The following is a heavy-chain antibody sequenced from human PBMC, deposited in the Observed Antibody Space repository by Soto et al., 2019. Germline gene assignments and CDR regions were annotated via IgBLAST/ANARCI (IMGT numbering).Heavy chain of an antibody. V-gene: IGHV3-23*01. CDR3: AKDRPDYDYVWGSYRELDAFDI. J-gene: IGHJ3*02. CDR2: ISGSGGST. Sequence: GGSLRLSCAASGFTFSSYAMSWVRQAPGKGLEWVSAISGSGGSTYYADSVKGRFTISRDNSKNTLYLQMNSLRAEDTAVYYCAKDRPDYDYVWGSYRELDAFDIWGQGTMVTVSS. CDR1: GFTFSSYA. D-gene: IGHD3-16*02.